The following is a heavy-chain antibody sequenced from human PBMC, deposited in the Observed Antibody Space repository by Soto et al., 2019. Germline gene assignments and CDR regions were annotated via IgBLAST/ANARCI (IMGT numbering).Heavy chain of an antibody. D-gene: IGHD2-2*01. CDR3: SRGISLPASGDY. CDR2: VSAYNGER. Sequence: QVQLVQSGAEVKKPGASVKVSCKASGYTFTNYGINWVRQAPGQGLEWLGWVSAYNGERRYAQRVQARAIMTSDTSTTTDYMVLRGLRSDDTGVYYGSRGISLPASGDYWGQGTLVTVSS. V-gene: IGHV1-18*01. J-gene: IGHJ4*01. CDR1: GYTFTNYG.